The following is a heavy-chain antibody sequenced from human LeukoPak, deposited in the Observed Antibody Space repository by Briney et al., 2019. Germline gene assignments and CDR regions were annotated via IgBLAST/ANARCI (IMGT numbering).Heavy chain of an antibody. D-gene: IGHD4-17*01. J-gene: IGHJ1*01. CDR1: GGSISSGNYY. CDR3: AKEIYGDSTGGRFQH. V-gene: IGHV3-23*01. CDR2: ISGSGGST. Sequence: ETLSLTCIVSGGSISSGNYYWSWVRQAPGKGLEWVSVISGSGGSTYYADSVKGRFTISRDNSKNTLYLQMNSLRAEDTAVYYCAKEIYGDSTGGRFQHWGQGTLVTVSS.